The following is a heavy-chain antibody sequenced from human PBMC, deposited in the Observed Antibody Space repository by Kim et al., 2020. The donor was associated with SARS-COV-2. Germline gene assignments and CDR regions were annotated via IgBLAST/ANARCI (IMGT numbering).Heavy chain of an antibody. CDR2: MSAGGTT. CDR3: AMRISGYQGYFNN. D-gene: IGHD3-9*01. V-gene: IGHV3-23*01. Sequence: GGSLRLSCAASGFTLSGSDMSWVRQPPGKGLEWVSTMSAGGTTYYADSVEGRFNISRDSSKNTLYLQMNSLRTEDTAVYYCAMRISGYQGYFNNWGQGTLVTVSS. CDR1: GFTLSGSD. J-gene: IGHJ4*02.